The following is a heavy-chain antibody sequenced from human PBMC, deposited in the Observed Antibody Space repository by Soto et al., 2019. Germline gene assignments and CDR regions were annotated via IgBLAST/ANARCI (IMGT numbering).Heavy chain of an antibody. CDR1: GGSISSSSYC. J-gene: IGHJ4*02. Sequence: QLQLQESGPGLVKPSETLSLTCTVSGGSISSSSYCWGWIRQPPGKGLEWIGSIYYSGSTDYNPSLQSRVTLSVDTYKNQFYLKLSSVTAADTAVYYCARRGSGSYHDYWGQGTMVTVSS. V-gene: IGHV4-39*01. CDR2: IYYSGST. CDR3: ARRGSGSYHDY. D-gene: IGHD3-10*01.